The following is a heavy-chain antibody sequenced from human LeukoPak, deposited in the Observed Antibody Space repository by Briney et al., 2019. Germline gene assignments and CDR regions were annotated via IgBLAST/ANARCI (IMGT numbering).Heavy chain of an antibody. CDR2: IYYSGST. J-gene: IGHJ4*02. D-gene: IGHD5-12*01. V-gene: IGHV4-59*01. Sequence: KSSETLSLTCTVSGGSISSYYWSWIRQPPGKGLEWIGYIYYSGSTNYNPSLKSRVTISVDTSKNQFSLKLSSVTAADTAVYYCARGDIVATTPFDYWGQGTLVTVSS. CDR1: GGSISSYY. CDR3: ARGDIVATTPFDY.